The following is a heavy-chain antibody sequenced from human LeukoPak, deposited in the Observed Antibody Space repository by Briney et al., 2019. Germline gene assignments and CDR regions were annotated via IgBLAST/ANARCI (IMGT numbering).Heavy chain of an antibody. D-gene: IGHD3-10*01. CDR2: ISSSSSYI. Sequence: GGSLRLSCAASGFTFSSYSMNWVRQAPGKGLEWVSSISSSSSYIYYADSVKGRFTISRDNAKNSLYLQMNSLRAEDTAVYYCAKDYYGSGSYPHWGQGTLVTVSS. CDR1: GFTFSSYS. CDR3: AKDYYGSGSYPH. V-gene: IGHV3-21*01. J-gene: IGHJ4*02.